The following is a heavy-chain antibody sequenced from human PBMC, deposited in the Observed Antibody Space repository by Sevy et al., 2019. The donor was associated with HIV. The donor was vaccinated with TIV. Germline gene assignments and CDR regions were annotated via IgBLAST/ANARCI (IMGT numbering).Heavy chain of an antibody. Sequence: GGSLRLSCAASGFTFSSYAMSWVRQAPGKGLEWVSAISGSGGSTYYADSVKGRFTISRDNSKKTLYLQMNSLRAEDTTVYYCAKVLGIGLLITMVQGQAFDIWGQGTTVTVSS. CDR3: AKVLGIGLLITMVQGQAFDI. CDR2: ISGSGGST. J-gene: IGHJ3*02. CDR1: GFTFSSYA. D-gene: IGHD3-10*01. V-gene: IGHV3-23*01.